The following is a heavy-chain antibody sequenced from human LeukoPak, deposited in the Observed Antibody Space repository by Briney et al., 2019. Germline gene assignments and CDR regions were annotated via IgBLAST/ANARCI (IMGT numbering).Heavy chain of an antibody. Sequence: GGSLRLSWAASGFTFSSYGMHWVRQAPGKGLEWVAVISYDGSNKYYADSVKGRFTISRDNSKNTLYLQMNSLRAEDTAVYYCVAAAGSDDAFDIWGQGTMVTVSS. CDR1: GFTFSSYG. D-gene: IGHD6-13*01. CDR3: VAAAGSDDAFDI. CDR2: ISYDGSNK. V-gene: IGHV3-30*03. J-gene: IGHJ3*02.